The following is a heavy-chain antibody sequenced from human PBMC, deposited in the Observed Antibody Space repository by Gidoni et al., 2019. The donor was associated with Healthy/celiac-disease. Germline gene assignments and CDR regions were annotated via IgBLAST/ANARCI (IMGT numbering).Heavy chain of an antibody. Sequence: EVQLLESGGGLVLPGGSLRLSCAASGFPFSSYGMSWVRQAPGKGLGWVSAISGRGGSTYYADSVKGRFTISRDNTKNTLYLQMNSLRAEDTAVYYCAKAGSQAAADMFDYWGQGTLVTVSS. D-gene: IGHD6-13*01. V-gene: IGHV3-23*01. J-gene: IGHJ4*02. CDR1: GFPFSSYG. CDR3: AKAGSQAAADMFDY. CDR2: ISGRGGST.